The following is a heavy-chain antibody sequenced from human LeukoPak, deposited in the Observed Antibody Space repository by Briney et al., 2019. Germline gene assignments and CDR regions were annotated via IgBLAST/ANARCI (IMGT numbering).Heavy chain of an antibody. CDR1: GFTFSSYW. CDR2: ISWDGVST. CDR3: AKDGGSGATRPIDF. D-gene: IGHD1-26*01. V-gene: IGHV3-43*01. J-gene: IGHJ4*02. Sequence: GGSLRLSCAASGFTFSSYWMHWVRQAPGKGLEWVSLISWDGVSTYYADSVKGRFTISRDNSKNSLYLQLNSLRTEDTAFYYCAKDGGSGATRPIDFWGQGTLVTVSS.